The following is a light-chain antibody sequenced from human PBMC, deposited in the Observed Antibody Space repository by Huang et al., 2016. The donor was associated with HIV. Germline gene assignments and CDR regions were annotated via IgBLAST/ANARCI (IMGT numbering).Light chain of an antibody. CDR1: QDISTY. CDR2: AAS. J-gene: IGKJ1*01. V-gene: IGKV1-33*01. CDR3: QQYDNLPWT. Sequence: GDRVTITCQASQDISTYLSWYQQKPGNAPKVLIYAASKLETGVPSRFSGSVSGTDFTFTISSLQPGDIATYYCQQYDNLPWTFGQGTKVEIK.